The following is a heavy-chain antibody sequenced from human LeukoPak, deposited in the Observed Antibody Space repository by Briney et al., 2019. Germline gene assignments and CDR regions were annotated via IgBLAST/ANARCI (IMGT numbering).Heavy chain of an antibody. J-gene: IGHJ3*02. CDR2: INPSGGT. Sequence: ASVKVSCKASGYTFTGYYLHWVRQAPGQGLEWMGWINPSGGTNYAQKFQGRVTMTRDTSISTACMELSRLRSDDTAVYYCAREYSWAFDIWGQGTMVTVSS. CDR1: GYTFTGYY. D-gene: IGHD2-21*01. CDR3: AREYSWAFDI. V-gene: IGHV1-2*02.